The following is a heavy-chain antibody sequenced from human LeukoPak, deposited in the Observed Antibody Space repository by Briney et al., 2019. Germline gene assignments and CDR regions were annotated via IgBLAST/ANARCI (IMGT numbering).Heavy chain of an antibody. Sequence: SETLSPTCTVSGGXISSGSAYWGWIRQPPGKGLEWIGSIYYSKNTYYNPSLKSRVTISADTSKNQFSLTLGSVSATDTAVYYCVSPRGFSYGYFDYWGQGTLVTVSS. CDR2: IYYSKNT. J-gene: IGHJ4*02. CDR3: VSPRGFSYGYFDY. V-gene: IGHV4-39*01. CDR1: GGXISSGSAY. D-gene: IGHD5-18*01.